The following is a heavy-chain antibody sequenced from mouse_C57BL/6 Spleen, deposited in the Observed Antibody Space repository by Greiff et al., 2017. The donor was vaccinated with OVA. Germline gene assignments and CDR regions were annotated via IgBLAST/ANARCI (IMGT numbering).Heavy chain of an antibody. CDR3: ERWERLYDYVCAY. CDR1: GYTFTGYW. CDR2: ILPGSGST. D-gene: IGHD2-4*01. J-gene: IGHJ3*01. Sequence: VQLQQSGAELMKPGASVKLSCKATGYTFTGYWIEWVKQRPGHGLEWIGEILPGSGSTNYNEKFKGKATLTADTSSNTASMQLSSLTTEDSAIDYCERWERLYDYVCAYWGQGTLVTVSA. V-gene: IGHV1-9*01.